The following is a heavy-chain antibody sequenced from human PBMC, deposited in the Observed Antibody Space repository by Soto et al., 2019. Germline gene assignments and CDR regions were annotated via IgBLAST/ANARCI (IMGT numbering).Heavy chain of an antibody. CDR2: ISYDGNTK. Sequence: QVQLVEXGGGVVQXXXSLRLSCAASGFTFSSFGMHWVRQAPGKGLEWVAVISYDGNTKYYADSVRGRFTIXXXXXXXXXXXXXXXXXGEDTAVYSCTKDHSTTWYYFDYWGQGTLVTVSS. V-gene: IGHV3-30*03. D-gene: IGHD6-13*01. CDR1: GFTFSSFG. CDR3: TKDHSTTWYYFDY. J-gene: IGHJ4*02.